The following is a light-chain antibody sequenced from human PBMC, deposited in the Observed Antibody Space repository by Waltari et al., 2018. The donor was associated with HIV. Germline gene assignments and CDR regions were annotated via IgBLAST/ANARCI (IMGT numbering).Light chain of an antibody. Sequence: IQVTQSPSSVSAYVGDRVTITCRTSQGISNWLAWYQQKPGKAPKLLIYSATSLESGVPSRFSDRGSGTDFSLTISNLQPEDFATYYCQQANSFPPTFGGGTKVEIK. CDR3: QQANSFPPT. V-gene: IGKV1D-12*01. CDR2: SAT. CDR1: QGISNW. J-gene: IGKJ4*01.